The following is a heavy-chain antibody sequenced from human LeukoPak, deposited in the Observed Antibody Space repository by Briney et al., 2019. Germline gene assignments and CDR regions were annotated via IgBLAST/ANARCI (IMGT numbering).Heavy chain of an antibody. D-gene: IGHD4-17*01. CDR2: IYYSGSA. Sequence: PSKTLSLTCSVSGGSMSYYYWSWIRQPPGKRLEWIGYIYYSGSANYNPSLKSRVTISVDTSKNQFSLKLSSVTVADTAVYYCARVAHYGDYALNYFDLWGRGTLVTVSS. J-gene: IGHJ2*01. V-gene: IGHV4-59*01. CDR3: ARVAHYGDYALNYFDL. CDR1: GGSMSYYY.